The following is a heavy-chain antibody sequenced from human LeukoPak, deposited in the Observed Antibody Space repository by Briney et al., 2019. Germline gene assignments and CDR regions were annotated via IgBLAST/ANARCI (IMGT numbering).Heavy chain of an antibody. D-gene: IGHD1-26*01. J-gene: IGHJ5*02. Sequence: ASVYPSCNASADTATMLSTGCDRQAPGQGLEWMGVVNPSSGSTTYSQKFQGRVTMPGDTSTSTVYMDLGSLRSDDPAVYSCARALGPSGGNCFELGGQGTLVTVSS. CDR1: ADTATMLS. V-gene: IGHV1-46*01. CDR2: VNPSSGST. CDR3: ARALGPSGGNCFEL.